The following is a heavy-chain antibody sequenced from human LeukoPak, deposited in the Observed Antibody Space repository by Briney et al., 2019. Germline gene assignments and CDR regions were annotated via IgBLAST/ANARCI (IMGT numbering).Heavy chain of an antibody. Sequence: ASVKVSCKASGYTFTGYYMHWVRQAPGQGLEWMGWINPNSGGTNYAQKFQGRVTMTRDASISTAYMELSRLRSDDTAVYYCASNIVVVAAEVQAWGQGTLVTVSS. CDR1: GYTFTGYY. V-gene: IGHV1-2*02. CDR2: INPNSGGT. J-gene: IGHJ5*02. D-gene: IGHD2-15*01. CDR3: ASNIVVVAAEVQA.